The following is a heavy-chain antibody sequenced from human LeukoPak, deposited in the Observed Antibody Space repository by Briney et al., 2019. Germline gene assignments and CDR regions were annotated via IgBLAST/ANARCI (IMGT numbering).Heavy chain of an antibody. V-gene: IGHV1-18*01. J-gene: IGHJ4*02. CDR2: ISAYNGNT. CDR3: ARDRRLYLELDY. D-gene: IGHD3-10*01. Sequence: ASVKVSCKASGYTFTSYGISWVRQAPGQGLEWMGRISAYNGNTNYAQKLQGRVTMTTDTSTSTAYMELRSLRSDDTAVYYCARDRRLYLELDYWGQGTLVTVSS. CDR1: GYTFTSYG.